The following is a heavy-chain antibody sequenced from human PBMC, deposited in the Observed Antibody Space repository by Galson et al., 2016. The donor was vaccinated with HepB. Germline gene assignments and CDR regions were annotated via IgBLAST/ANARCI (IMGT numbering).Heavy chain of an antibody. CDR2: SGSGGPT. V-gene: IGHV3-23*01. J-gene: IGHJ4*02. Sequence: SLRLSCAASGFTFSSYAMSWVRQAPGKGLEWVSSSGSGGPTYYADSVTGRFTISRDHSKTTLFLQMHSLSADDTAVYYCAKSVLEYDILTGYYRRGADYWGQGTLVTVSS. CDR1: GFTFSSYA. CDR3: AKSVLEYDILTGYYRRGADY. D-gene: IGHD3-9*01.